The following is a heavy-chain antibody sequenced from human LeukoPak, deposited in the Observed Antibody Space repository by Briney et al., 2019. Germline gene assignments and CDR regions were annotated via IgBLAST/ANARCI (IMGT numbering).Heavy chain of an antibody. CDR1: GFTFDDYA. CDR3: ARDGYDILTGSISFDY. D-gene: IGHD3-9*01. V-gene: IGHV3-9*01. Sequence: GGSLRLSCAASGFTFDDYAMHWVRQAPGKGLEWFSGISWNSGSIGYADSVKGRFTISRDNAKNSLYLQMNSLRAEDTAVYYCARDGYDILTGSISFDYWGQGTLVTVSS. CDR2: ISWNSGSI. J-gene: IGHJ4*02.